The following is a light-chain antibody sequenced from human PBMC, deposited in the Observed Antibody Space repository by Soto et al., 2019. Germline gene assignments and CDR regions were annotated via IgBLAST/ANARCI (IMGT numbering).Light chain of an antibody. CDR3: QQYCNSPPYT. Sequence: EIVLTQSPGTLSLSPGERATLSCRASTSVSSSYLAWYQQTPGQAPMLLTYGASSSATGIPDRFSGSGSLTDFTLSISRLVPEDFAVYYCQQYCNSPPYTCGQGTKIDIK. V-gene: IGKV3-20*01. CDR2: GAS. CDR1: TSVSSSY. J-gene: IGKJ2*01.